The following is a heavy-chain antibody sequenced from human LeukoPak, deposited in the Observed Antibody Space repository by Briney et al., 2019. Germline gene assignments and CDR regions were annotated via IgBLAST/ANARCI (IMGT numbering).Heavy chain of an antibody. CDR2: INHSGST. CDR1: GGSFSGYY. D-gene: IGHD6-19*01. Sequence: PSETLSLTCAVYGGSFSGYYWSWIRQPPGKGLEWIGEINHSGSTNYNPSLKSRVTISVDTSKNQFSLKLSSVTAADTAVYYCARGVQQWLGNWFDPWGQGTLVTVSS. J-gene: IGHJ5*02. CDR3: ARGVQQWLGNWFDP. V-gene: IGHV4-34*01.